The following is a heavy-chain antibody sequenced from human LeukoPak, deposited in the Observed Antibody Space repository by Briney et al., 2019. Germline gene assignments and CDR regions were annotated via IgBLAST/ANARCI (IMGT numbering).Heavy chain of an antibody. D-gene: IGHD3-10*01. CDR2: IKGDGSER. V-gene: IGHV3-7*04. Sequence: GGSLRLSCAASGFTLSDHHMDWVRQTPGKGLEWVAHIKGDGSERYYVDSVKGRFTISRDNAEISLSLQMNSLGAEDTAVYYCARVLPYGSGIQGHWGQGTLVTVSS. CDR3: ARVLPYGSGIQGH. CDR1: GFTLSDHH. J-gene: IGHJ4*02.